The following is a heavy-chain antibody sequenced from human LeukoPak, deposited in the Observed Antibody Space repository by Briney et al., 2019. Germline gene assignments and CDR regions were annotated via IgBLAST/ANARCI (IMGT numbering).Heavy chain of an antibody. Sequence: GGSLRLSCAASGFTFSGSAMHWVRQASGKGLEWVGRIRSKANSCATAYAASVKGRFTISRDDSKNTAYLQMNSLKTEDTAVYYCIYDRLDAFDIWGQGTMVTVSS. CDR2: IRSKANSCAT. CDR1: GFTFSGSA. V-gene: IGHV3-73*01. D-gene: IGHD3-22*01. CDR3: IYDRLDAFDI. J-gene: IGHJ3*02.